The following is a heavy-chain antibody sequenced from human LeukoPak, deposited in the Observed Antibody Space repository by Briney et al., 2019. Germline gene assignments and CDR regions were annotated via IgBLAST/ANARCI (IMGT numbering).Heavy chain of an antibody. Sequence: SETLSLTCTVSGGSISSYYWGWIRQPPGKGLERIGFFSYSGSTNYNPSLKSRVTISVDTSKNQFSLKLTSVTAADTAVYYCARDGPGDVGFDYWGQGTLVTVSS. D-gene: IGHD7-27*01. CDR1: GGSISSYY. V-gene: IGHV4-59*01. J-gene: IGHJ4*02. CDR3: ARDGPGDVGFDY. CDR2: FSYSGST.